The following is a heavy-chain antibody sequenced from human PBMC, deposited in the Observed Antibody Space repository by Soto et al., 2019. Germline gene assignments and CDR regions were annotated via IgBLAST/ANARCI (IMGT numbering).Heavy chain of an antibody. J-gene: IGHJ6*03. CDR1: GVTFSSYA. Sequence: PGGSLRLSCAASGVTFSSYAMSWVRQAPGKGLEWVSAISGSGGSTYYADSVKGRFTISRDNSKNTLYLQMNSLRAEDTAVYYCAAIAAAGSDMDVWGKGTTVTVSS. CDR2: ISGSGGST. D-gene: IGHD6-13*01. V-gene: IGHV3-23*01. CDR3: AAIAAAGSDMDV.